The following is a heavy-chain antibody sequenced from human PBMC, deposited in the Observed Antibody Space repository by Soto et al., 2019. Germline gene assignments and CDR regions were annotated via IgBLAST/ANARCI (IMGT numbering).Heavy chain of an antibody. CDR3: ARGFVPNYHYYGLGV. CDR2: IHHNGNT. V-gene: IGHV4-59*01. CDR1: DDSISTYY. D-gene: IGHD2-21*01. Sequence: SETLSLPCTVSDDSISTYYWNWIRQPPGKGLEWIGHIHHNGNTNSCPSLKSRVSMSIDTSKNQVSLKLTAVTAADTAVYYCARGFVPNYHYYGLGVWGQGTTVTVSS. J-gene: IGHJ6*02.